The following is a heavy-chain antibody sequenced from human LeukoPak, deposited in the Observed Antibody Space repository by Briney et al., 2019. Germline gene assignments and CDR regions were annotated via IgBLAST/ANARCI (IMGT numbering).Heavy chain of an antibody. CDR3: AREKIPALVFDP. D-gene: IGHD6-13*01. CDR2: ISGSSGNI. V-gene: IGHV3-48*03. CDR1: GFPFSSYE. Sequence: PSGGSLRLSCAAPGFPFSSYEMRWLRQAPGKGLEWVAPISGSSGNILYSDSVKGRFSVSRDNANNVLYLQMNSLRVEDTAVYYCAREKIPALVFDPWGQGTLVTVSP. J-gene: IGHJ5*02.